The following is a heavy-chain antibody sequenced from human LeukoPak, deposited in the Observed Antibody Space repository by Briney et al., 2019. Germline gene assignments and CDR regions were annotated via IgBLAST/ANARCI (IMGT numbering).Heavy chain of an antibody. J-gene: IGHJ4*02. Sequence: ASVKVSCTASGYTFTGYYMHWVRQAPGQGLEWMGWINPNSGGTNYVQKFRGRVTVTRDTSISTAYMELSSLRSDDTAVYYCAKDRWRDGSSSFDDWGQGTLVTVSS. CDR1: GYTFTGYY. CDR2: INPNSGGT. V-gene: IGHV1-2*02. D-gene: IGHD6-6*01. CDR3: AKDRWRDGSSSFDD.